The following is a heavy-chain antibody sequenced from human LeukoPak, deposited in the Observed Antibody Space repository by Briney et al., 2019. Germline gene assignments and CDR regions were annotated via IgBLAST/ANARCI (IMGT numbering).Heavy chain of an antibody. D-gene: IGHD6-6*01. J-gene: IGHJ4*02. CDR3: ARGPTAARPLDY. CDR1: GGSFSGYY. Sequence: SETLSLTCAVYGGSFSGYYWSWIRQPPGKGLEWIGEINHGGSTNYNPSLKSRVTISVDTSKNQFSLKLSSVTAADTAVYYCARGPTAARPLDYWGQGTLVTVSS. CDR2: INHGGST. V-gene: IGHV4-34*01.